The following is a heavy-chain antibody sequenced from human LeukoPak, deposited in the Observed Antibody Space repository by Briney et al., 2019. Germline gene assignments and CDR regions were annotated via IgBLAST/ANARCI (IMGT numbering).Heavy chain of an antibody. CDR1: GFTFSGYA. V-gene: IGHV3-23*01. CDR2: ISGSGGST. J-gene: IGHJ3*02. Sequence: GGSLRLSCAASGFTFSGYAMGWVRQAPGKGLEWVSAISGSGGSTYYADSVKGRFTMSRDNSKNTLYLQMNSLRAEDTAVYYCAKDANFWSGLNAFDIWGQGTMVTVSS. D-gene: IGHD3-3*01. CDR3: AKDANFWSGLNAFDI.